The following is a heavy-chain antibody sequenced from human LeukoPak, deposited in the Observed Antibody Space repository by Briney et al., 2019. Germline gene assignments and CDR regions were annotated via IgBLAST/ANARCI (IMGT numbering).Heavy chain of an antibody. V-gene: IGHV3-74*01. Sequence: GGSLRLSCAASGFTFSSYWMHWVRQAPGKGLVWVSRINSDGSSTSYADSVKGRFTISRDNSKNTLYLQMNSLRAEDTAVYYCAKDPSYAPDFFFDYWGQGTLVTVSS. CDR3: AKDPSYAPDFFFDY. J-gene: IGHJ4*02. D-gene: IGHD1-14*01. CDR2: INSDGSST. CDR1: GFTFSSYW.